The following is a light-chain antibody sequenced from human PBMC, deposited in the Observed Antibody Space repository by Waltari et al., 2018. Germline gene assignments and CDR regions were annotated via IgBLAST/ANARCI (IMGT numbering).Light chain of an antibody. J-gene: IGLJ1*01. Sequence: QSALTQPASVSGSPGQSITISCPGTSSDVGGFNYVPWYQQHPGKAPKLMIYEVSNRPSGVSSRFSGSKSGNTASLTISGLQAEDESDYYCSSFTSSSVYVFGTGTKVTVL. V-gene: IGLV2-14*01. CDR2: EVS. CDR3: SSFTSSSVYV. CDR1: SSDVGGFNY.